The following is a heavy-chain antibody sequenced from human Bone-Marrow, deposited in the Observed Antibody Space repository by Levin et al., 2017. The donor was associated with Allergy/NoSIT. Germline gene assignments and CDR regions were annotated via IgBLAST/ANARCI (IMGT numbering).Heavy chain of an antibody. CDR1: GFTFNNYW. D-gene: IGHD2-21*01. V-gene: IGHV3-7*01. CDR3: ATTVRGIPFDY. CDR2: IKNDGSET. Sequence: GGSLRLSCAAFGFTFNNYWMRWVRQTPGKGLESVANIKNDGSETYYVDSVKGRFTISRDNAKNSLHLQMNSLRAEDTAVYYCATTVRGIPFDYWGQVTLVTVSS. J-gene: IGHJ4*02.